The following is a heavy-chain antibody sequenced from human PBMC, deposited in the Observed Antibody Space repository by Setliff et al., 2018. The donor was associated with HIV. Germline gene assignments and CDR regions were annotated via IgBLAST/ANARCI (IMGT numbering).Heavy chain of an antibody. CDR1: GGSISSSSYY. D-gene: IGHD4-4*01. Sequence: SETLSLTCTVSGGSISSSSYYWGWIRQPPGKGLEWIGSFYYSGNTYYNPSLKSRVTISVDASRNQFSLKLNSVTAADTAVYYCAREPNSIPYDYWGQGTLVTVSS. V-gene: IGHV4-39*07. CDR3: AREPNSIPYDY. J-gene: IGHJ4*02. CDR2: FYYSGNT.